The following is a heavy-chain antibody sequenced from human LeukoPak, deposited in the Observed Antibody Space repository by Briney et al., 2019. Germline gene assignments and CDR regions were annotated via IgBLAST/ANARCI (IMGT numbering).Heavy chain of an antibody. CDR3: ARDYNWNPPDY. CDR1: GFTFSSHW. J-gene: IGHJ4*02. D-gene: IGHD1-1*01. Sequence: PGGSLRLSCAASGFTFSSHWMHWVRQAPGKGLVWVSRINSDGSITTYADSAQGRFTISRDNAKNTLYLQMNSLRVEDTAVYYCARDYNWNPPDYWGQGTLATVSS. V-gene: IGHV3-74*01. CDR2: INSDGSIT.